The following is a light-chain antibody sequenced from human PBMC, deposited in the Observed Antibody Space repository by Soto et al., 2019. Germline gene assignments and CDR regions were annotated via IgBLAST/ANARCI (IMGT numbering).Light chain of an antibody. J-gene: IGLJ1*01. CDR1: SSDIGAYDY. CDR2: DVS. V-gene: IGLV2-14*03. Sequence: QSALTQPASVSGSPGQSITISCTGTSSDIGAYDYVSWYQQHPGGVPKLLIYDVSSRPSGVYSRFSGSKSGNTASLTISGLQADEESDYYCSSFADSSARDYVFGGGTKLTVL. CDR3: SSFADSSARDYV.